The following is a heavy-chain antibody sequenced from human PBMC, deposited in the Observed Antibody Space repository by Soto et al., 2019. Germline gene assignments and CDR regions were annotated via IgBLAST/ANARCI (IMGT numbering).Heavy chain of an antibody. J-gene: IGHJ3*02. CDR2: INRDGSDT. D-gene: IGHD3-3*01. Sequence: GGSLRLSCVSSGFTFHSPSMPWGPPSPGTGLLWVSRINRDGSDTTYADSVKGRFTLSRDTAKNTLYLQMHSLRAEDTAVYFCARGLEEWARPTVIWGQGTLVTVSS. CDR3: ARGLEEWARPTVI. CDR1: GFTFHSPS. V-gene: IGHV3-74*01.